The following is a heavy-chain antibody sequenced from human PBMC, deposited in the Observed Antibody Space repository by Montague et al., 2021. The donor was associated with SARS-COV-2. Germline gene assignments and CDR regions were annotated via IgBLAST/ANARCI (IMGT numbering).Heavy chain of an antibody. CDR1: GGSFSPYS. Sequence: SETLSLTCAVYGGSFSPYSWPLARHPTGTALGWIGVGHLGKGTYSKPFTKSRVTVSAHTSTNQFSMQLTSVAAADTAVYYCARLGDGVVPSPILGVGPYYYSSHMRAWGKGT. V-gene: IGHV4-34*01. J-gene: IGHJ6*03. CDR3: ARLGDGVVPSPILGVGPYYYSSHMRA. D-gene: IGHD2-2*02. CDR2: GHLGKGT.